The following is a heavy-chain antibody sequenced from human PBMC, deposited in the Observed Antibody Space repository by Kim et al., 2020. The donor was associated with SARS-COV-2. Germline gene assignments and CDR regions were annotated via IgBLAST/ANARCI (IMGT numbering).Heavy chain of an antibody. J-gene: IGHJ5*01. CDR2: IIPIFGTA. V-gene: IGHV1-69*13. CDR1: GGTFSSYA. CDR3: ASDPPEYYYDSSGSGAWFD. D-gene: IGHD3-22*01. Sequence: SVKVSCKASGGTFSSYAISWVRQAPGQGLEWMGGIIPIFGTANYAQKFQGRVTITADESTSTAYMELSSLRSEDTTVYYCASDPPEYYYDSSGSGAWFD.